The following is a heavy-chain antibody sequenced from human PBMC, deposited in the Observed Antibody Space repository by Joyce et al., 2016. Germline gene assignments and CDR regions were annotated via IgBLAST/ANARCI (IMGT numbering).Heavy chain of an antibody. CDR2: ISRNRNYR. D-gene: IGHD5/OR15-5a*01. Sequence: EVQLVESGGGLVRPGGSLRLSCAASGFTFSSYSMNWVRQAPGKGLEWVSVISRNRNYRDYADSVKGRFTISRDNAKSSLFLQMDSLRAEDTAVYYCARNSAPRASTYYGLDVWGQGTTVTVSS. J-gene: IGHJ6*02. CDR3: ARNSAPRASTYYGLDV. CDR1: GFTFSSYS. V-gene: IGHV3-21*01.